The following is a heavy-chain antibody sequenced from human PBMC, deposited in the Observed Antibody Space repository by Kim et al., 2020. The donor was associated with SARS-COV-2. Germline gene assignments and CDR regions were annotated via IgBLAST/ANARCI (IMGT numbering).Heavy chain of an antibody. J-gene: IGHJ4*02. CDR3: ARAGGYSYGSGYYFDY. Sequence: ASVKVSCKASGYTFTSYGISWVRQAPGQGLEWMGWISAYNGNTNYAQKLQGRVTMTTDTSTSTPYMELRSLRSDDTAVYYCARAGGYSYGSGYYFDYWGQGTLVTVSS. D-gene: IGHD5-18*01. V-gene: IGHV1-18*01. CDR1: GYTFTSYG. CDR2: ISAYNGNT.